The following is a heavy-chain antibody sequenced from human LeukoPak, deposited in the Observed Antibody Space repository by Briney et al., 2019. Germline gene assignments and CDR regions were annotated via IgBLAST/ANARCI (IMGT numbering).Heavy chain of an antibody. D-gene: IGHD3-22*01. J-gene: IGHJ5*02. CDR3: ARLSGYSPDNWFDP. Sequence: PSETLSLTCTVSGDSISSYYWGWIRQPPGKGLEWIGSIYYSGSTYYNPSLKSRVTISVDTSKNQFSLKLSSVTAADTAVYYCARLSGYSPDNWFDPWGQGTLVTVSS. V-gene: IGHV4-39*01. CDR1: GDSISSYY. CDR2: IYYSGST.